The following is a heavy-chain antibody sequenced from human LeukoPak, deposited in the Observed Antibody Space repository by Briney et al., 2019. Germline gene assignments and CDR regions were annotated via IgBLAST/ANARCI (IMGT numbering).Heavy chain of an antibody. CDR3: AKEDLAYCSSSSCYGLLDY. CDR2: ISYDGGNK. D-gene: IGHD2-2*01. CDR1: GXTFSSYG. J-gene: IGHJ4*02. V-gene: IGHV3-30*18. Sequence: GGSLRLSCAASGXTFSSYGMHWVRQAPGKGLEWVAVISYDGGNKYYADSVKGRFTISRDNSKNTLYLQMNSLRAEDMAVYYCAKEDLAYCSSSSCYGLLDYWGQGTLVTVSS.